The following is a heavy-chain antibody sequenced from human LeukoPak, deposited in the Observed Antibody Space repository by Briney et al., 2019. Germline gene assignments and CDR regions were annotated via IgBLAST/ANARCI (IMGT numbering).Heavy chain of an antibody. CDR3: ARSRYSSGWYGFDY. Sequence: GESLNISCEGPGYSFISYYWIGWVRQTPGKGLEWMGVINPGDSDTRYSPSFQGQVTISVDKSTSTAYLQWSSLKASDTAMYYCARSRYSSGWYGFDYWGQGTLVTVSS. CDR2: INPGDSDT. J-gene: IGHJ4*02. D-gene: IGHD6-19*01. CDR1: GYSFISYYW. V-gene: IGHV5-51*01.